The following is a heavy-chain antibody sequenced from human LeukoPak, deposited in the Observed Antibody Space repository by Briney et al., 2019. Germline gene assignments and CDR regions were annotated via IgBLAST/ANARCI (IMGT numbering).Heavy chain of an antibody. CDR3: ARGRNRGTYSDY. V-gene: IGHV3-48*01. CDR2: INSGGSSI. Sequence: PGGSLRLSCAASGFTFSSHWMSWVRQAPGKGLEWVSYINSGGSSISFADSVKGRFTISRDNAKNSLYLQMNSLRAEDTAVYYCARGRNRGTYSDYWGQGTLVTVSS. J-gene: IGHJ4*02. D-gene: IGHD3-16*01. CDR1: GFTFSSHW.